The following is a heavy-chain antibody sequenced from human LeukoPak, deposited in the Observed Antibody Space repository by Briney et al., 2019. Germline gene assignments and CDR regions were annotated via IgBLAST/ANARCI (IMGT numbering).Heavy chain of an antibody. D-gene: IGHD2-15*01. V-gene: IGHV3-48*03. Sequence: GGSLRLSCAASGFKFSIYEMSWVRQSPGKGLEWLAYISSGGRDIFYADSVKGRFTISRDNAKNSLFLQMNSLRAEDTAVYYRARDLPYCGGGSCYLDYWGQGTVVTVSS. CDR1: GFKFSIYE. CDR2: ISSGGRDI. J-gene: IGHJ4*02. CDR3: ARDLPYCGGGSCYLDY.